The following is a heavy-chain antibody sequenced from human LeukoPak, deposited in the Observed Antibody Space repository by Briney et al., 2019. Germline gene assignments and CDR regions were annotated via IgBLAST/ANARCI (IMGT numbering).Heavy chain of an antibody. D-gene: IGHD4-23*01. CDR1: GGTFSSYA. CDR2: IIPILGIA. CDR3: ARGETVVTPGVSDY. V-gene: IGHV1-69*04. J-gene: IGHJ4*02. Sequence: SVKVSCKASGGTFSSYAISWVRQAPGQGLEWMGRIIPILGIANYAQKFQGRVTITADKSTSTAYMELSSLRSEDTAVYYCARGETVVTPGVSDYWGQGTLVTVSS.